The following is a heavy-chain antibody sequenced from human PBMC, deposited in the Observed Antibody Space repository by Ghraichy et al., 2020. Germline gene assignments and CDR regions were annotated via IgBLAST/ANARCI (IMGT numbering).Heavy chain of an antibody. Sequence: SETLSLTCAVSGGSISSGGYSWSWIRQPPGKGLEWIGYIYHSGSTYYNPSLKSRVTISVDRSKNQFSLKLSSVTAADTAVYYCARVDVYSNYAFDYWGQGTLVTVSS. D-gene: IGHD4-11*01. V-gene: IGHV4-30-2*01. J-gene: IGHJ4*02. CDR2: IYHSGST. CDR1: GGSISSGGYS. CDR3: ARVDVYSNYAFDY.